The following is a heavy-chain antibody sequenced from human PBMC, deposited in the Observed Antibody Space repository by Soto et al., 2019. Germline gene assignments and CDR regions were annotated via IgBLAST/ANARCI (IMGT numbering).Heavy chain of an antibody. Sequence: PGGSLRLSCTASGFTFGDYAMSWFRQAPGKGLEWVGFIRSKAYGGTTGYAASVKGRFTISRDDSKSIAYLQMNSLKTEDTAVYYCTRDSGGYDYLDYFDYWGQGTLVTVSS. CDR1: GFTFGDYA. D-gene: IGHD5-12*01. CDR2: IRSKAYGGTT. J-gene: IGHJ4*02. CDR3: TRDSGGYDYLDYFDY. V-gene: IGHV3-49*03.